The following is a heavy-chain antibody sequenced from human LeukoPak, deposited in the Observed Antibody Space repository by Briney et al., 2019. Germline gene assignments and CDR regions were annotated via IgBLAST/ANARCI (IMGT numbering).Heavy chain of an antibody. V-gene: IGHV3-23*01. D-gene: IGHD1-26*01. CDR2: ISGSGGST. J-gene: IGHJ4*02. Sequence: GGSLRLSCAASGFTFSSNAMSWVRQAPGKGLEWVSAISGSGGSTHYADSVKGRFTISRDNSKNTLYLQMNSLRAEDTAVYYCARDPYSGSYFDYWGQGTLVTVSS. CDR3: ARDPYSGSYFDY. CDR1: GFTFSSNA.